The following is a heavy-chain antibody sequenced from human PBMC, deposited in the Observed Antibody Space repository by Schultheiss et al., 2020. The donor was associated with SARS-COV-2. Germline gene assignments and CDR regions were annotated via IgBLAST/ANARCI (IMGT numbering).Heavy chain of an antibody. V-gene: IGHV3-30*18. D-gene: IGHD3-3*01. Sequence: SLRLSCAASGFTFSSYGMHWVRQAPGKGLEWVAVISYDGSNKYYADSVKGRFTISRDNSKNTLYLQMNSLRAEDTAVYYCAKQPDYDLDYWGQGTLVTVSS. CDR1: GFTFSSYG. CDR3: AKQPDYDLDY. CDR2: ISYDGSNK. J-gene: IGHJ4*02.